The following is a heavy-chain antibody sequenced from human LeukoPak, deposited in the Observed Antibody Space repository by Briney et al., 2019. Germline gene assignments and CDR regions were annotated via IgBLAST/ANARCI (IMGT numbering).Heavy chain of an antibody. D-gene: IGHD3-9*01. CDR2: ISAYNGNT. V-gene: IGHV1-18*01. J-gene: IGHJ3*02. Sequence: GASVKVSCKASSSTVTSYGISWVRQAPGQGLEWMGWISAYNGNTNYAQKLQGRVTMTTDTSTSTAYMELRSLRSDDTAVCYCARVRDILTGYYRDASDIWGQGTMVTVSS. CDR3: ARVRDILTGYYRDASDI. CDR1: SSTVTSYG.